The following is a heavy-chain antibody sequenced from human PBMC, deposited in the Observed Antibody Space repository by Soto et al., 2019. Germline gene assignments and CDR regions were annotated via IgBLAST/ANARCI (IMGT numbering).Heavy chain of an antibody. V-gene: IGHV4-31*03. Sequence: QVQLQESGPGLVKPSQTLSLTCTVSGGSISSGGYYWSWIRQHPGKGLEWIGYIYYSGSTYYNPSPKSRVTISVDTSKNQFSLKLSSVTAADTAVYYCARTDILTGYYPFDYWGQGTLVTVSS. D-gene: IGHD3-9*01. CDR3: ARTDILTGYYPFDY. J-gene: IGHJ4*02. CDR1: GGSISSGGYY. CDR2: IYYSGST.